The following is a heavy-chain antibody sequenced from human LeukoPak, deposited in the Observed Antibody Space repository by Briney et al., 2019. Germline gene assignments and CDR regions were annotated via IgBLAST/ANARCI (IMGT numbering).Heavy chain of an antibody. CDR3: ARDHCSSTSCNFNWFDP. CDR1: GCSISSYD. D-gene: IGHD2-2*01. V-gene: IGHV4-4*07. CDR2: IYTSGST. Sequence: KPSETLSLTCTVSGCSISSYDWSWIRQPAGKGLEWIERIYTSGSTNYNPSLKSRVTMSVDTSKNQFSLKLSSVTAADTAVYYCARDHCSSTSCNFNWFDPWGQGTLVTVSS. J-gene: IGHJ5*02.